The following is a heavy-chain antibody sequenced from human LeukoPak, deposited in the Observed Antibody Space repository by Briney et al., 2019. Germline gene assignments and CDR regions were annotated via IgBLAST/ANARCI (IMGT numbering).Heavy chain of an antibody. Sequence: GGSLRLSCAASGFTFSSYGMHWVRQAPGKGLEWVAVIPYDGSNKYYADSVKGRFTISRDNSKNTLYLQMNSLRAEDTAVYYCAKSVSSSSVGFYDYWGQGTLVTVSS. CDR3: AKSVSSSSVGFYDY. V-gene: IGHV3-30*18. J-gene: IGHJ4*02. CDR2: IPYDGSNK. CDR1: GFTFSSYG. D-gene: IGHD6-6*01.